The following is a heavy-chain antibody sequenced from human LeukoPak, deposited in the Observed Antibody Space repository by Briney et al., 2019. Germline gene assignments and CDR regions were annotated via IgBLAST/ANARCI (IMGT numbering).Heavy chain of an antibody. D-gene: IGHD3-3*01. CDR1: GFSLSTSGVG. J-gene: IGHJ5*02. V-gene: IGHV2-5*01. CDR3: AHSTPIFGVRVWFDP. Sequence: ESGPTLVKPTQTLTLTCTFSGFSLSTSGVGVGWIRQPPGKALEWLALIYWNDDKRYGPSLKSRLTITKDTSKNQVVLTMTNMDPVDTATSSCAHSTPIFGVRVWFDPCGQGTLVTVSS. CDR2: IYWNDDK.